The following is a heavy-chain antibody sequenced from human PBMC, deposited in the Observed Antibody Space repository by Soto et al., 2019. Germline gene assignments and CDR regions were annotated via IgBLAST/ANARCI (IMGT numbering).Heavy chain of an antibody. CDR2: INPSGGST. D-gene: IGHD3-3*01. Sequence: ASVKVSCKASGYTFTSYYMHWARQAPGQGLEWMGIINPSGGSTSYAQKFQGRVTMTRDTSTSTVYMELSSLRSEDTVVYYCASPSFWSGYPTPHYGMDVWGQGTTVTVSS. CDR3: ASPSFWSGYPTPHYGMDV. CDR1: GYTFTSYY. J-gene: IGHJ6*02. V-gene: IGHV1-46*01.